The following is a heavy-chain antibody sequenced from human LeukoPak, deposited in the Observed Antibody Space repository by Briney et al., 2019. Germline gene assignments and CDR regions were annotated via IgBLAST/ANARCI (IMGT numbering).Heavy chain of an antibody. D-gene: IGHD3-22*01. CDR3: AKDRGPRTYYDSSGYDY. V-gene: IGHV3-23*01. CDR2: ISGSGGST. Sequence: GGSLRLSCAASGFTFSSYAMSWVRQAPGKGLEWVSAISGSGGSTYYADSVKGRSTISRDNSKNTLYLQMNSLRAEDTAVYYCAKDRGPRTYYDSSGYDYWGQGTLVTVSS. CDR1: GFTFSSYA. J-gene: IGHJ4*02.